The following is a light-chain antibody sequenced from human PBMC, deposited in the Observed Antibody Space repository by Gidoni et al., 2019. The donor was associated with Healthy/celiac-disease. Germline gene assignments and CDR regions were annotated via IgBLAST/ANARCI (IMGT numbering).Light chain of an antibody. V-gene: IGKV4-1*01. J-gene: IGKJ1*01. CDR1: QRVLYSSNNTNY. CDR2: WAS. CDR3: QQYYSTPWT. Sequence: DLVRTKYPASLAVSLGERATINCKSSQRVLYSSNNTNYLAWYQQKPGQPPKLLIYWASTRESGVPDRFSGSGSGTDFTLTISSLQAEDVAVYYCQQYYSTPWTFGQGTKVEIK.